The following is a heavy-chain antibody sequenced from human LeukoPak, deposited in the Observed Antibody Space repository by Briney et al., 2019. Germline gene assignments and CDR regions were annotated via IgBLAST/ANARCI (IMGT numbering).Heavy chain of an antibody. CDR2: IIPIFGTA. D-gene: IGHD2-2*02. CDR3: ARDLGCSSTSCYTDYYYYMDV. J-gene: IGHJ6*03. CDR1: GGTFSSYA. Sequence: SVKVSCKASGGTFSSYAISWVRQAPGQGLEWMGGIIPIFGTANYAQKFQGRDTITTDESTSTAYMELSSMRSDDTDVYYCARDLGCSSTSCYTDYYYYMDVWGKGTTVTVSS. V-gene: IGHV1-69*05.